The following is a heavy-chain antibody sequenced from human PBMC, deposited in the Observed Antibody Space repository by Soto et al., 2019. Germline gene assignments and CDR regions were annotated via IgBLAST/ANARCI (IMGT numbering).Heavy chain of an antibody. CDR1: CYSFTTYG. CDR2: INGYGHGA. V-gene: IGHV1-18*01. Sequence: QVQLVQSGAEVRQPGASVKVSCKASCYSFTTYGLSWVRQAPGQGLEYMGWINGYGHGAKYVQSFQGRFSMTTDTSTNTVYMDLMSLTSDDTAVYYCVRDLNGDFYYWGQGTVVIVSP. J-gene: IGHJ4*02. CDR3: VRDLNGDFYY. D-gene: IGHD3-10*01.